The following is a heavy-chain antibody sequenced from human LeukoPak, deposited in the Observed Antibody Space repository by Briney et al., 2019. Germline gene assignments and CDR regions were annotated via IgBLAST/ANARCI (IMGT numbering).Heavy chain of an antibody. CDR1: GDSVSSNSAT. CDR3: VRDVGYGLDTFDI. V-gene: IGHV6-1*01. J-gene: IGHJ3*02. D-gene: IGHD5-18*01. Sequence: SQTLSLTCAISGDSVSSNSATWNWIRQSPSRGLEWLGRTYYRSQCYYDYSVSVKSRIIINADTSKNQFSLQLNSVTPADTAVYFCVRDVGYGLDTFDIWGQGTMVTVSS. CDR2: TYYRSQCYY.